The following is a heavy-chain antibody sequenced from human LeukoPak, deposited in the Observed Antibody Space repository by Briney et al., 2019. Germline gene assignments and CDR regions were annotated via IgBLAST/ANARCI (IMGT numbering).Heavy chain of an antibody. J-gene: IGHJ3*02. CDR3: ARDSAFDI. V-gene: IGHV4-59*01. CDR1: GGSISSYY. Sequence: KPSETLSLTCTVSGGSISSYYWSWTRQPPGKGLEWIGYIYYSGSTNYNPSLKSRVTISVDTSKNQFPLKLSSVTAADTAVYYCARDSAFDIWGQGTMVTVSS. CDR2: IYYSGST.